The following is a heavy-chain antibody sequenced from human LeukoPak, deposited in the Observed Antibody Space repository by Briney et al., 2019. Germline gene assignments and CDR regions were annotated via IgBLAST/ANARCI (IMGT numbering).Heavy chain of an antibody. V-gene: IGHV1-46*01. CDR2: INPSGGST. D-gene: IGHD2-2*01. J-gene: IGHJ5*02. Sequence: GASVKVSCKASGYTFTGYYMHWVRQAPGQGLEWMGIINPSGGSTSYAQKFQGRVTMTRATSTSTVYMEVSSLRSEDTAVYYCARDSVPAAPALWFDPWGQGTLVTVSS. CDR3: ARDSVPAAPALWFDP. CDR1: GYTFTGYY.